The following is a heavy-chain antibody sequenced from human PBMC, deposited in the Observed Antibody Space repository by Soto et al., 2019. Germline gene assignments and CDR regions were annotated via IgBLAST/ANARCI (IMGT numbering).Heavy chain of an antibody. CDR3: ARARSITIFGVVGFEMDV. D-gene: IGHD3-3*01. CDR2: IDPSDSYT. J-gene: IGHJ6*02. CDR1: GYTFTDYW. V-gene: IGHV5-10-1*01. Sequence: PGESLKISCKGSGYTFTDYWINWARQMPGKGLEWMGRIDPSDSYTKYSPSFQGHVTISADKSISTAYLEWSSLEASDTAMYYCARARSITIFGVVGFEMDVWGQGTTVTVSS.